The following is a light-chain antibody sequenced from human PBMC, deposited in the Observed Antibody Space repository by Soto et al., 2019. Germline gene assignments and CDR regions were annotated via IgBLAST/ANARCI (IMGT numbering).Light chain of an antibody. CDR1: QSVSSY. V-gene: IGKV3-11*01. CDR3: QQRSKWPIT. Sequence: EIVLTQSPATLSLSPGERATLSCRASQSVSSYLAWYQQKPGQAPRLLIYDASNRATGIPARFSGSGSGTDFTLTISSLEPEDFADSYCQQRSKWPITFGQGTRLQIK. CDR2: DAS. J-gene: IGKJ5*01.